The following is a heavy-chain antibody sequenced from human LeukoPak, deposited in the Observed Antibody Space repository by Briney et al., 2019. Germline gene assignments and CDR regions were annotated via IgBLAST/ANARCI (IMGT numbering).Heavy chain of an antibody. J-gene: IGHJ4*02. CDR3: ATDRTWFGELSPMDY. CDR2: IKQDGSEK. V-gene: IGHV3-7*01. Sequence: GGSLRLSCAASGFTFSSYAMTWVRQAPGKGLEWVANIKQDGSEKYYIDSVKGRFTISRDNAKSSLYLQVSSLRAEDTAVYYCATDRTWFGELSPMDYWGQGTLVTVSS. CDR1: GFTFSSYA. D-gene: IGHD3-10*01.